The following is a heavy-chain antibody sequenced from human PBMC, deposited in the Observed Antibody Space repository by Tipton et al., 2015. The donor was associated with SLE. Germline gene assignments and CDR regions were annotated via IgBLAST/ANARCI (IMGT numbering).Heavy chain of an antibody. CDR2: FDPENSET. V-gene: IGHV1-24*01. CDR1: GYSLIELS. D-gene: IGHD6-13*01. J-gene: IGHJ6*03. CDR3: AAGIAAAGFYHYMAF. Sequence: QVQLVQSGAEVKNPGASVKVSCKVSGYSLIELSMHWVRQAPGKGLEWMGGFDPENSETVYAQKFQGRVTMTEDTSADTAYMELSSLRFEDTAVYYCAAGIAAAGFYHYMAFWGQGTTVTVSS.